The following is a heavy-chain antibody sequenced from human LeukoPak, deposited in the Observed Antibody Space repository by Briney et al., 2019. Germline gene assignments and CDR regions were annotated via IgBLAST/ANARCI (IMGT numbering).Heavy chain of an antibody. CDR2: ISAYNGNT. V-gene: IGHV1-18*01. D-gene: IGHD6-13*01. J-gene: IGHJ5*02. Sequence: GASVKVSWKASGYTFTSYGISWVRQAPGQGLEWMGWISAYNGNTNYAQKLQGRVTMTTDTSTSTAYMELRSLRSDDTAVYYCARAPGAAAGTAGFDPWGQGTLVTVSS. CDR1: GYTFTSYG. CDR3: ARAPGAAAGTAGFDP.